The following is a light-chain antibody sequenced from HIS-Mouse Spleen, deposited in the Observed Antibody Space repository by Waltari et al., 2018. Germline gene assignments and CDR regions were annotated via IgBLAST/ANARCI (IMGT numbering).Light chain of an antibody. CDR1: SSDVGGYTY. Sequence: QSALTQPASVSGSPGQSITISCTGTSSDVGGYTYVPWYQQHPGNAPKLMIYEVSNRPSGVSNRFSGSKSGNTASLTISGLQAEDEADYYCSSYTSSSTYVFGTGTKVTVL. CDR3: SSYTSSSTYV. CDR2: EVS. J-gene: IGLJ1*01. V-gene: IGLV2-14*01.